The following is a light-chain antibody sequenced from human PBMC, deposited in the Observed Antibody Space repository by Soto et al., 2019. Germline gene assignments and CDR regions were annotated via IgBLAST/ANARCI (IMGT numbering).Light chain of an antibody. CDR3: QHYNSYSEG. CDR1: QSISRD. CDR2: AAS. V-gene: IGKV1-39*01. Sequence: IQMTQSPSSLSASVGDRGTITCRASQSISRDLNWYMQKPGKAPQLLIFAASGLHSGVPSRFSGSGSGTDFTLTISSLQPDDFATYYCQHYNSYSEGFGQGTKVDIK. J-gene: IGKJ1*01.